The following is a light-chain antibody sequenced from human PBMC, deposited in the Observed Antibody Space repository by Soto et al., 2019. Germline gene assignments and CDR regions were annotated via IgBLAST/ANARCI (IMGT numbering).Light chain of an antibody. CDR1: QSISSNY. CDR2: GAS. J-gene: IGKJ5*01. Sequence: EIVLTQSPGTLSLSPGERATLSCRASQSISSNYLAWYQQKPGRAPSLLIYGASNRATGIPDRFSGRGSGTDFALTIRRLEPEDFAVYYCQQYGSSITFGQGTRLEIK. V-gene: IGKV3-20*01. CDR3: QQYGSSIT.